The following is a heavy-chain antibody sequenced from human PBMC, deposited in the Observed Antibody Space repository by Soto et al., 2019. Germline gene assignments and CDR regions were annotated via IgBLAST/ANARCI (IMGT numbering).Heavy chain of an antibody. J-gene: IGHJ4*02. D-gene: IGHD5-18*01. CDR2: VYYSGST. Sequence: SETLSITCTVSGGSIGTRNYYWGWIRQPPGKGREWIGSVYYSGSTYYNPSLKSRVTISTDTSKNQFSLKLSSVTAADTATYYCVRSKGGYSYGTPFDYWGQGTLVTVSS. CDR1: GGSIGTRNYY. V-gene: IGHV4-39*01. CDR3: VRSKGGYSYGTPFDY.